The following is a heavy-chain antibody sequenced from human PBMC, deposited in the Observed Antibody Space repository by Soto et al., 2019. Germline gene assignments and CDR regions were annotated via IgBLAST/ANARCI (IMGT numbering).Heavy chain of an antibody. CDR1: GDSFSSFY. D-gene: IGHD6-19*01. Sequence: PPETLSLTCTVSGDSFSSFYWSWIRQPPGKGLEWIGYVYYSGSTIYHPSLKSQVTISVDTSKNQFRRRLSSVTAADTTMYHCAQYSSGSGGYFDYWGQGTVVTVSS. V-gene: IGHV4-59*08. CDR3: AQYSSGSGGYFDY. CDR2: VYYSGST. J-gene: IGHJ4*02.